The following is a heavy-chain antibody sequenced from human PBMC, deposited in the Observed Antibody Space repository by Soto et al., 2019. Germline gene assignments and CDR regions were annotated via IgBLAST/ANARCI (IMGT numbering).Heavy chain of an antibody. V-gene: IGHV5-10-1*01. J-gene: IGHJ4*02. CDR2: INPSDSYT. CDR3: ARLGYCTGTSCYTFDS. D-gene: IGHD2-2*02. CDR1: GYSFTSYW. Sequence: GESLKISCQGSGYSFTSYWIGGVRQRPGKGLEWMGRINPSDSYTTYSPSFQGHVTISTDKSFSTAYLQWSGLKASDTAMYYCARLGYCTGTSCYTFDSWGQGTLVTVSS.